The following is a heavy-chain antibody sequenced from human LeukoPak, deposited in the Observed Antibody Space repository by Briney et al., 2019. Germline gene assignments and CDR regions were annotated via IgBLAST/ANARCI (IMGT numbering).Heavy chain of an antibody. V-gene: IGHV3-23*01. CDR3: AKHDGLSPLLEYFHN. D-gene: IGHD2/OR15-2a*01. Sequence: GGSLRLSCAASGFNLRSHAMSWVRLASGKGLEWVSSISATISSTYYADSVKGRFTISRDDSKNTLSLQMNSLRAEDTAVYYCAKHDGLSPLLEYFHNWGQGTLVTVSS. CDR2: ISATISST. CDR1: GFNLRSHA. J-gene: IGHJ1*01.